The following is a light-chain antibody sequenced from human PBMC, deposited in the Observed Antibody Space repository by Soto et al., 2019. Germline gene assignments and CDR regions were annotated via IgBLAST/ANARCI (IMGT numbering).Light chain of an antibody. CDR2: DAS. CDR3: QQRSNWQGT. Sequence: EIVLTQSPATLSLSPGERATLSCRASQSVSSYLAWYQQKPGQAPRLLIYDASNRATGIPARFSGSGSGTDFTLTISSLGPEDFAVYYCQQRSNWQGTFGGGTKVDIK. CDR1: QSVSSY. V-gene: IGKV3-11*01. J-gene: IGKJ4*01.